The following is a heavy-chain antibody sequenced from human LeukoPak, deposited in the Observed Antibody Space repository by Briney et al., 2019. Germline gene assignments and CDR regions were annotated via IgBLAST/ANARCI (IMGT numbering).Heavy chain of an antibody. J-gene: IGHJ4*02. CDR2: ITDSGDST. CDR3: VPLGYCSSTTCDSRDY. V-gene: IGHV3-23*01. CDR1: GFTFSIYA. D-gene: IGHD2-2*01. Sequence: GGSLRLSCAGTGFTFSIYAMSWVRQAPGKGLDWVSTITDSGDSTYYAGSVKGRFTISRDNSKNTLYVQMNSLRVEDTAVYYCVPLGYCSSTTCDSRDYWGRGTLVTVSS.